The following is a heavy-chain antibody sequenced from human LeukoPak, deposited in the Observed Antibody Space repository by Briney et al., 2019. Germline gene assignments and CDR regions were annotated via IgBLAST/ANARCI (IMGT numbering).Heavy chain of an antibody. J-gene: IGHJ5*02. D-gene: IGHD4-17*01. V-gene: IGHV1-18*01. CDR1: GYTFTSYG. Sequence: GASVKVSCKASGYTFTSYGISWVRQAPGQGLEWMGWISAYNGNTNYAQKLQGRVTMTTDTSTSTAYMELRSLRSDDTAVYYCTRWQHLRNVIDDGDNSPWGQGTLVTVSS. CDR2: ISAYNGNT. CDR3: TRWQHLRNVIDDGDNSP.